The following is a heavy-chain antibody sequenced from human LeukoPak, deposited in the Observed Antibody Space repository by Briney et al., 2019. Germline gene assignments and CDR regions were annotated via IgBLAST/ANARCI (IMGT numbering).Heavy chain of an antibody. Sequence: VASVKVSCKASGGTFSSYAISWVRQAPGQGLEWMGGIIPIFGTANYAQKFQGRVTNTADESTSTAYMELSSLRSEDTAVYYCARARQIISHDAFDIWGQGTMVTVSS. CDR2: IIPIFGTA. D-gene: IGHD3-10*01. J-gene: IGHJ3*02. CDR1: GGTFSSYA. CDR3: ARARQIISHDAFDI. V-gene: IGHV1-69*13.